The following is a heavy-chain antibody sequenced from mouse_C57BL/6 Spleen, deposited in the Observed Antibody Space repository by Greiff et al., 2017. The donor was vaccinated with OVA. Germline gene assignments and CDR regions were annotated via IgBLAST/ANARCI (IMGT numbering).Heavy chain of an antibody. CDR2: IDPETGGT. Sequence: VQLQQSGAELVRPGASVTLSCKASGYTFTDYEMHWVKQTPVHGLEWIGAIDPETGGTAYNQKFKGKAILTADTSSSTAYMELRSLTSEDSAVYYCTRGGSSLDYWGQGTTLTVSS. J-gene: IGHJ2*01. CDR3: TRGGSSLDY. CDR1: GYTFTDYE. V-gene: IGHV1-15*01. D-gene: IGHD1-1*01.